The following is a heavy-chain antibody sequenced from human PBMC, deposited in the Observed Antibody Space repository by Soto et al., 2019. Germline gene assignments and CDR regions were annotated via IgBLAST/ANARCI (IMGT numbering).Heavy chain of an antibody. D-gene: IGHD5-18*01. CDR3: AKEGVRGYSYGYFDY. Sequence: EVQLLESGGGLVQPGGSLRLSCAASGFTFSSYAMSWVRQAPGKGLAWVSAISGSGGSTYYADSVKGRFTISRDNSKNPLYLQMNSLRAEDTAVYYCAKEGVRGYSYGYFDYWGQGPLVTVSS. CDR2: ISGSGGST. J-gene: IGHJ4*02. V-gene: IGHV3-23*01. CDR1: GFTFSSYA.